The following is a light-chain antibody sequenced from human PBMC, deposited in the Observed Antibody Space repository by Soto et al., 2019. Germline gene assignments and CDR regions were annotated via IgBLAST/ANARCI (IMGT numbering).Light chain of an antibody. Sequence: EILLTPSPATLTLYPGEIATLSCRASPSVTNFLAWYQQKPGQAPRLLIYGAFNRATGIPARFSGSGSGTDFTLTISRLEPEDFAVYYCQQHGTSPITFGQGTRLEIK. CDR1: PSVTNF. V-gene: IGKV3-20*01. CDR2: GAF. J-gene: IGKJ5*01. CDR3: QQHGTSPIT.